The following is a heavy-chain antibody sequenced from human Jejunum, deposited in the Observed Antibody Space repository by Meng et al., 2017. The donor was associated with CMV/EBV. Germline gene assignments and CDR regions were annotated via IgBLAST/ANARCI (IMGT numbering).Heavy chain of an antibody. CDR1: GFTFSSYE. V-gene: IGHV3-48*03. CDR3: TRGGWRYSFGSFDY. J-gene: IGHJ4*02. CDR2: IGSSGRTI. D-gene: IGHD5-18*01. Sequence: GFTFSSYEMNWVRQAPGKGLEWVSFIGSSGRTIYFADSVKDRFTISRDNAKNSLYLQMNNLTVEDTAMYYCTRGGWRYSFGSFDYWGQGALVTVSS.